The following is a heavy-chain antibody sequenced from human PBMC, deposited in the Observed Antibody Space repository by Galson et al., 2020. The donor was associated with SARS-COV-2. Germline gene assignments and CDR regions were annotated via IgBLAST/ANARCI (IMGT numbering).Heavy chain of an antibody. CDR3: ARDVLSTTWYGTPFDY. CDR2: IKQDGSEK. V-gene: IGHV3-7*01. D-gene: IGHD6-13*01. J-gene: IGHJ4*02. Sequence: QLGESLKISCAASGFTFSTYWMSWVRQTPGKGLEWVANIKQDGSEKYYVDSVKGRFTISRDNAKNSLYLQMSSLRAEDTAVYYCARDVLSTTWYGTPFDYWGQGTLVTVSS. CDR1: GFTFSTYW.